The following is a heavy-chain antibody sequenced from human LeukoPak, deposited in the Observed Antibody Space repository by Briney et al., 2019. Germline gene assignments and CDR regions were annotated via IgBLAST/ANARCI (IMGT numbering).Heavy chain of an antibody. D-gene: IGHD4-11*01. CDR1: GASISGWY. V-gene: IGHV4-59*12. CDR3: TRAPYNSKYYITD. CDR2: FYYTGTT. Sequence: PSETLSLTCTVSGASISGWYWSWIRQPPGQGLEWIGTFYYTGTTYYNPSLKSRVSISEDTSKNRFSLNLTSLTAADTAIYYCTRAPYNSKYYITDWGRGTLVTVSS. J-gene: IGHJ4*02.